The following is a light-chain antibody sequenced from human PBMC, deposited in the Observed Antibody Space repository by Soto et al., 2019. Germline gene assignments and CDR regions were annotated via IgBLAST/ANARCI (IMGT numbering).Light chain of an antibody. J-gene: IGKJ1*01. Sequence: DIQMTQSPSTQSASVGDRVTITCRASQSVSTWLAWYQQKPGKAPNLLIYTASSLESGVPSRFSGSGSGTQFTLTINSLQPDDFATYYCQQYSSGWTFGPGTKVDIK. CDR1: QSVSTW. V-gene: IGKV1-5*03. CDR2: TAS. CDR3: QQYSSGWT.